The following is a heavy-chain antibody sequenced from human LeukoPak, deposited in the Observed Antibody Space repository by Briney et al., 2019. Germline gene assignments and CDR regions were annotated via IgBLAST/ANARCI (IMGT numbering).Heavy chain of an antibody. CDR1: GYTFTCYY. Sequence: ASVKVSCKASGYTFTCYYMHWVRQAPGQGLEWMGRINTNSGGTNYAQKFQGRDTMTRDTSIRTAYMELSRLRSDDTAVYYCEKVSTVAGGYFDYWGQGTLVTVSS. D-gene: IGHD6-19*01. V-gene: IGHV1-2*06. J-gene: IGHJ4*02. CDR3: EKVSTVAGGYFDY. CDR2: INTNSGGT.